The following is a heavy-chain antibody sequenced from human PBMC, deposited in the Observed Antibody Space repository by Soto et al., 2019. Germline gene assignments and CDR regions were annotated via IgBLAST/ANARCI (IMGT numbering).Heavy chain of an antibody. CDR1: GYTFTSYA. D-gene: IGHD1-26*01. CDR3: ARGATPYYFDY. V-gene: IGHV1-3*01. CDR2: INAGNGNT. Sequence: ASVKVSCKASGYTFTSYAMHWVRQAPGQRLERMGWINAGNGNTKYSQKFQGSVTITRDTSTSTAYMELSSLRSEDTALYYCARGATPYYFDYWGQGTLVTVSS. J-gene: IGHJ4*02.